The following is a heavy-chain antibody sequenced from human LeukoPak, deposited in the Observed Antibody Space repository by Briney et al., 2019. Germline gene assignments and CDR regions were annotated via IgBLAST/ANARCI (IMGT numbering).Heavy chain of an antibody. Sequence: GGSLRLSCAASGFTFSSYDMHWVRQATGKGLEWVSAIGTAGDTYYPGSVKGRFTISRENAKNSLYLQMNSLRAGDTAVYYCARDSYYDSSGYAVKNYYYGMDVWGQGTTVTVSS. V-gene: IGHV3-13*04. CDR1: GFTFSSYD. CDR2: IGTAGDT. CDR3: ARDSYYDSSGYAVKNYYYGMDV. D-gene: IGHD3-22*01. J-gene: IGHJ6*02.